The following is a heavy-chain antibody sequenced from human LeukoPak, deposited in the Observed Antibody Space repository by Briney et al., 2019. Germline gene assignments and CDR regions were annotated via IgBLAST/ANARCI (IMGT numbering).Heavy chain of an antibody. J-gene: IGHJ3*02. CDR2: IYYNGNT. Sequence: PSETLSLTCNVSGGPIGGHTFYWDWIRQPPGKGLEWIATIYYNGNTFYNPSLRSRVAISIDMSKSQFSLHLSSVTAADTAVYYCARLTALAGHRGAFDIWGPGTLVTASS. CDR3: ARLTALAGHRGAFDI. CDR1: GGPIGGHTFY. V-gene: IGHV4-39*01. D-gene: IGHD6-19*01.